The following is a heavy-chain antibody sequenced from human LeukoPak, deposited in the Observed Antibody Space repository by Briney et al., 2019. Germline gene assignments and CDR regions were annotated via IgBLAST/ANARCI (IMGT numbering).Heavy chain of an antibody. CDR1: GFTFDDYG. Sequence: GGSLRLSCAASGFTFDDYGMSWVRQAPGKGLEWVSGINWNGGSTYYADSVKGRFTISRDNSRNTLYLQMNSLRAEDTAVYYCAKDRVSSSWFDYWGQGTLVTVSS. CDR2: INWNGGST. V-gene: IGHV3-20*04. J-gene: IGHJ5*01. D-gene: IGHD6-13*01. CDR3: AKDRVSSSWFDY.